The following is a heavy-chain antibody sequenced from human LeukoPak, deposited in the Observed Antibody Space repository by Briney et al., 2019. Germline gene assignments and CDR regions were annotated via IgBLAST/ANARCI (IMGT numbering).Heavy chain of an antibody. CDR3: ARGDIVVVVAAGLIMNWFDP. J-gene: IGHJ5*02. Sequence: SETLSLTCAVCGGSFSGYYWSWIRQPPGKGLEWIGEINHSGSTNYNPSLKRRGTISVDTSKNQFSLKLSSVTAADTAVYYCARGDIVVVVAAGLIMNWFDPWGQGTLVTVSS. D-gene: IGHD2-15*01. CDR1: GGSFSGYY. CDR2: INHSGST. V-gene: IGHV4-34*01.